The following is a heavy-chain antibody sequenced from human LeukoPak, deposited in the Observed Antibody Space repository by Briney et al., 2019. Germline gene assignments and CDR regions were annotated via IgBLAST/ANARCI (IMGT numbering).Heavy chain of an antibody. D-gene: IGHD2-2*01. CDR2: IYYSGST. CDR1: GGSISGYY. Sequence: SETLSLTCTVSGGSISGYYWSWIRQPPGKGLEWIGYIYYSGSTNYNPSLKSRVTISVDTSKNQFSLKLSSVTAADTAMYYCARALGYCTSTSCLNYNYYGMDVWGQGTTVTVSS. J-gene: IGHJ6*02. CDR3: ARALGYCTSTSCLNYNYYGMDV. V-gene: IGHV4-59*01.